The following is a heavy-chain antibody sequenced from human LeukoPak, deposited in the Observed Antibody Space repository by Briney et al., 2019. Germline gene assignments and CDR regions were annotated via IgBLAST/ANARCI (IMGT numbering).Heavy chain of an antibody. Sequence: GGSLRLSCAASGFTFSSYSMNWVRQAPGKGLEWVSYISSSSSTIYYADSVKGRFTISRDNAKHSLYLQMNSLRAEDTAVYYCARGWAGGYCSSTSCSPFDYWGQGTLVTVSS. J-gene: IGHJ4*02. CDR3: ARGWAGGYCSSTSCSPFDY. D-gene: IGHD2-2*01. CDR2: ISSSSSTI. V-gene: IGHV3-48*01. CDR1: GFTFSSYS.